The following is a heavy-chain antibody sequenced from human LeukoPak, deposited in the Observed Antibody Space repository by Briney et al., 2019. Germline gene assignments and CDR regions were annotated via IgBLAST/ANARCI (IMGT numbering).Heavy chain of an antibody. CDR2: VRFDGTNK. V-gene: IGHV3-30*02. CDR3: ATIVH. D-gene: IGHD2-8*01. Sequence: GGSLRLSCAASGFTFSTYGMDWVRQAPGKGLEWVAFVRFDGTNKYYADSVKGRFTISRDNSKNTLYLQMNSLRAEDTAVYYCATIVHWGQGTLVTVSS. CDR1: GFTFSTYG. J-gene: IGHJ4*02.